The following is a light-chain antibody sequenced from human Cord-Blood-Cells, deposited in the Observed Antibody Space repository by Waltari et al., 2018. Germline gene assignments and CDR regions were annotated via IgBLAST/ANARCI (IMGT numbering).Light chain of an antibody. Sequence: DIQMTQSPSTLSASVGDRVTITCRASPSISSWLAWYQQKPGKAPKLLIYDASSLESGVPSRFSGSGSGTEFTLTISSLQPDDFATYYCQQYNSYSRGTFGQGTKLEIK. V-gene: IGKV1-5*01. CDR1: PSISSW. CDR2: DAS. CDR3: QQYNSYSRGT. J-gene: IGKJ2*02.